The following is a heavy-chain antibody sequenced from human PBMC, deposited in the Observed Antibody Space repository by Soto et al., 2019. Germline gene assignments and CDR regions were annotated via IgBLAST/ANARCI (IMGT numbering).Heavy chain of an antibody. V-gene: IGHV3-48*01. CDR3: AREQKLRYGDRKYYYYYMDV. D-gene: IGHD4-17*01. Sequence: GGSLRLSCAASGFTFSSYSMNWVRQAPGKGLEWVSYISSSSSTIYYADSVKGRFTISRDNAKNSLYLQMNSLRAEDTAVYYCAREQKLRYGDRKYYYYYMDVWGKGTTVTVSS. CDR2: ISSSSSTI. CDR1: GFTFSSYS. J-gene: IGHJ6*03.